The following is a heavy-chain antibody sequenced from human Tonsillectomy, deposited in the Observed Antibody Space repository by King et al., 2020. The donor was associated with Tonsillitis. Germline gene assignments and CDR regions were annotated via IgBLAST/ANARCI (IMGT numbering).Heavy chain of an antibody. CDR2: ISYDGTKK. CDR1: GFTFSSFG. D-gene: IGHD3-10*01. Sequence: VQLVESGGGVVQPGRSLRLSCAASGFTFSSFGMHWVRQAPGKGLEWVAVISYDGTKKNYADSVKGRFTISRDNYENTLYLQMNSLRAEDTAVYFCAKDYYGSGIYYPIDYWGQGTLVTVSS. CDR3: AKDYYGSGIYYPIDY. V-gene: IGHV3-30*18. J-gene: IGHJ4*02.